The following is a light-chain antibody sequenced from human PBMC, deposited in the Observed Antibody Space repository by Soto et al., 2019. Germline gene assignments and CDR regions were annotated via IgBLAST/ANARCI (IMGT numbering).Light chain of an antibody. CDR3: QQLNSYPPT. Sequence: IQLTQSPSSLSASVGDRVTITCRASQGISSYLAWYQQKPGKAPKLLIYAASTLQSGVPSRFSGSGSGTDFTLTISSLQPEDFATYYCQQLNSYPPTCGGGTEVEIK. V-gene: IGKV1-9*01. CDR2: AAS. J-gene: IGKJ4*01. CDR1: QGISSY.